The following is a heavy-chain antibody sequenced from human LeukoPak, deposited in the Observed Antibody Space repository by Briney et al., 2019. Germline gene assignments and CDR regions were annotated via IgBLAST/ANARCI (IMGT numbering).Heavy chain of an antibody. CDR1: GGSVSSGSYY. Sequence: SETLSLTCTVSGGSVSSGSYYWSWIRQPPGKGLEWIGYIYYSGSTNYNPSLKSRVTISVDTSKNQFSLKLSSVTAADTAVYYCARDPRYSSDWYADDAFDIWGRGTMVTVSS. J-gene: IGHJ3*02. CDR2: IYYSGST. D-gene: IGHD6-19*01. CDR3: ARDPRYSSDWYADDAFDI. V-gene: IGHV4-61*01.